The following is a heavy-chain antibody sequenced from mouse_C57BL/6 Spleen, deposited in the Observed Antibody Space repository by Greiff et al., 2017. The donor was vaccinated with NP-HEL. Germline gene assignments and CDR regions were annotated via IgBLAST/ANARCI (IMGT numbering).Heavy chain of an antibody. V-gene: IGHV1-82*01. D-gene: IGHD3-2*02. Sequence: QVQLQQSGPELVKPGASVKISCKASGYAFSSSWMNWVKQRPGKGLEWIGRIYPGDGDTNYNGKFKGKATLTADKSSSTAYMQLSSLTSEDSAVYFCATDSSEGYYAMDYWGQGTSVTVSS. CDR1: GYAFSSSW. CDR2: IYPGDGDT. CDR3: ATDSSEGYYAMDY. J-gene: IGHJ4*01.